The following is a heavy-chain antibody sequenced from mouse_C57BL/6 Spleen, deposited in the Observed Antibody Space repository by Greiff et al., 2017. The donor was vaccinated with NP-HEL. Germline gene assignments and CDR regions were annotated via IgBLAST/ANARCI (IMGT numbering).Heavy chain of an antibody. V-gene: IGHV1-50*01. CDR2: IDPSDSYT. CDR1: GYTFTSYW. J-gene: IGHJ2*01. Sequence: QVQLQQPGAELVKPGASVKLSCKASGYTFTSYWMQWVKQRPGQGLEWIGEIDPSDSYTNYNQKFKGKATLTVDTSSSTAYMQLSSLTSEDSAVYYCARLGLLRYYYLDYWGQGTTLTVSS. D-gene: IGHD1-1*01. CDR3: ARLGLLRYYYLDY.